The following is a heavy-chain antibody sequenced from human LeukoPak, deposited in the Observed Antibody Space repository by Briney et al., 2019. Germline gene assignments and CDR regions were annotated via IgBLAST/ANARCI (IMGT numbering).Heavy chain of an antibody. CDR1: GYTFTTYY. V-gene: IGHV1-2*02. J-gene: IGHJ6*02. CDR3: ARDAHDYDTGMDV. Sequence: ALVKVSCKASGYTFTTYYMHWVRQAPGQGLEWMGWINPNSGGTNYAQKFQGRVTMTRDTSISTAYMELSRLRSDDTAVYYCARDAHDYDTGMDVWGQGTTVTVSS. CDR2: INPNSGGT.